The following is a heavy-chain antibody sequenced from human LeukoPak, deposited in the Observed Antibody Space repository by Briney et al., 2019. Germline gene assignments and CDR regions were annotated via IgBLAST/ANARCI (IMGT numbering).Heavy chain of an antibody. CDR1: GGSISSYY. Sequence: PETLSLTCTVSGGSISSYYWSWIRQPPGKGLEWIGYIYYSGSTNYNPSLKSRVTISVDTSKNQFSLKLSSVTAADTAVYYCARGMVRGVLEWFDPWGQGTLVTVSS. J-gene: IGHJ5*02. D-gene: IGHD3-10*01. CDR3: ARGMVRGVLEWFDP. V-gene: IGHV4-59*01. CDR2: IYYSGST.